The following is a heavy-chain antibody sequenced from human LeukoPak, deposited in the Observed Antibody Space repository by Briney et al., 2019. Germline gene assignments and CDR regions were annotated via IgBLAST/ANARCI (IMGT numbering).Heavy chain of an antibody. V-gene: IGHV4-34*01. Sequence: SETLSLTCAVYGGSFSNSYWSWIRQPPGKGLEWIGEINHSGSTNYNPSLKSRVTISVDTSKNQFSLKLSSVTAADTAVYYCASGSGSYSLYYYYYMDVWGKGTTVTVSS. CDR2: INHSGST. J-gene: IGHJ6*03. D-gene: IGHD1-26*01. CDR1: GGSFSNSY. CDR3: ASGSGSYSLYYYYYMDV.